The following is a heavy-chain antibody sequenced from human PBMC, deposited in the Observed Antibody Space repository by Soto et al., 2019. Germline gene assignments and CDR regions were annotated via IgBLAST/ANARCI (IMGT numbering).Heavy chain of an antibody. V-gene: IGHV4-59*01. CDR3: ARDPGGRFDS. CDR2: IYYSGST. D-gene: IGHD1-26*01. CDR1: GGSISNYY. J-gene: IGHJ4*02. Sequence: PSETLSLTCTVSGGSISNYYWSWIRQPPGGGLEWFGYIYYSGSTNYNPALKSRLTISVGTSRKEFSLRLTSVTAADSADYYCARDPGGRFDSWGQGAMVTVAS.